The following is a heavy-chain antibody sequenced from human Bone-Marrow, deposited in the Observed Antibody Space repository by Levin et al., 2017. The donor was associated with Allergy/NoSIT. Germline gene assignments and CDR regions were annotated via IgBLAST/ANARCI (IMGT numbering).Heavy chain of an antibody. D-gene: IGHD1-26*01. CDR3: ARGAFSGSYSPLLDY. V-gene: IGHV1-46*01. Sequence: PGESLKISCKASGYTFTTYYVHWVRQAPGQGLEWMGVITPSGGSTRFAQKFQDRVTMTRDTSTSTVYMQLSSLRSEDTAMYYCARGAFSGSYSPLLDYWGQGTLVTVSS. CDR2: ITPSGGST. CDR1: GYTFTTYY. J-gene: IGHJ4*02.